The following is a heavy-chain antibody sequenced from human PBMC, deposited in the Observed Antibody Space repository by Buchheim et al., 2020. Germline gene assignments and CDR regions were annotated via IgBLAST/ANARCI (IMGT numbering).Heavy chain of an antibody. CDR3: ARGWSGYCRSCLGSWYFDL. Sequence: EVQLVESGGGLVQPGGSLRLSCAASGFTFSSYEMNWVRQAPGKGLEWVSYISSSGSTIYYADSVKGRFTISRDNAKNSLYLQMNSLRAEDTAVYYCARGWSGYCRSCLGSWYFDLWGRGTL. CDR1: GFTFSSYE. D-gene: IGHD3-3*01. J-gene: IGHJ2*01. V-gene: IGHV3-48*03. CDR2: ISSSGSTI.